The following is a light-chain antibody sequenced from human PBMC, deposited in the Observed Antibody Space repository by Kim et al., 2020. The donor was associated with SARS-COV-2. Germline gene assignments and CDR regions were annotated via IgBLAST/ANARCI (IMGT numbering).Light chain of an antibody. CDR1: NIGGKS. J-gene: IGLJ2*01. V-gene: IGLV3-21*04. CDR3: QVWDIGSDHVL. Sequence: APGKTASITCGGHNIGGKSVNWYQQRPGQAPLLVIYYDNKRPSGIPERFSGSNSDNTATLTISRVEAGDEADYYCQVWDIGSDHVLFCGGTQLTVL. CDR2: YDN.